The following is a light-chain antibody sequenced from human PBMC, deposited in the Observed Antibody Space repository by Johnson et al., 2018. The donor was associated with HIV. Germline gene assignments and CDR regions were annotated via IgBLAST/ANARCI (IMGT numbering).Light chain of an antibody. J-gene: IGLJ1*01. CDR1: VSNIESYF. V-gene: IGLV1-51*02. CDR2: EDN. Sequence: QPVLTQPPSVSAAPGQTVNISCSRTVSNIESYFVSWYQQLPGAAPTLLIYEDNKRPSGIPDRFSGSKSGATATLGITGLQTGDEADYYCGAWDSTLRTAFFGTGTKVTVL. CDR3: GAWDSTLRTAF.